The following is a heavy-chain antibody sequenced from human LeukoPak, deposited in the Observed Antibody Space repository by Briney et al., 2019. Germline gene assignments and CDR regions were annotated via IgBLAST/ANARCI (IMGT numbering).Heavy chain of an antibody. CDR1: GGTFSSYA. Sequence: SVKVSCTASGGTFSSYAISWVRQAPGQGLEWMGGIIPIFGTANYAQKFRGRVTITADESTSTAYMELSSLRSEDTAVYYCARTVAAAADWFDPWGQGTLVTVSS. J-gene: IGHJ5*02. D-gene: IGHD6-13*01. CDR3: ARTVAAAADWFDP. CDR2: IIPIFGTA. V-gene: IGHV1-69*13.